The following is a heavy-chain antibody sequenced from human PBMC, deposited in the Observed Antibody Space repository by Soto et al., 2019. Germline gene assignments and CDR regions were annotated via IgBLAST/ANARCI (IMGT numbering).Heavy chain of an antibody. Sequence: QVQLVQSGAEVKKPGASVKVSCKASGYTFTSYGISWVRQAPGQGLEWMGWISAYNGNTNYAQKLQGRVTMTTDTSTSTAYMELRSLRSDDTAVYYCARAPRGDCSSTSCLFDYWGQGTLVTVSS. CDR2: ISAYNGNT. CDR1: GYTFTSYG. J-gene: IGHJ4*02. D-gene: IGHD2-2*01. CDR3: ARAPRGDCSSTSCLFDY. V-gene: IGHV1-18*01.